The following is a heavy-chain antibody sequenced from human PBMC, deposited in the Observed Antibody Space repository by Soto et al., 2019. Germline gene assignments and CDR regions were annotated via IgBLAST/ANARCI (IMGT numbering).Heavy chain of an antibody. CDR1: GFTFNNVW. J-gene: IGHJ6*02. CDR2: IKSKTDGGAT. Sequence: GGSLRLSCAVSGFTFNNVWMNWVRQAPGKGLEWVGHIKSKTDGGATDYPAPVKGRFTISRDDSKNTLYLQMNSLKTEDTAVYYCTTGRMDYYYYGLDVWGQGITVTVSS. CDR3: TTGRMDYYYYGLDV. D-gene: IGHD2-15*01. V-gene: IGHV3-15*07.